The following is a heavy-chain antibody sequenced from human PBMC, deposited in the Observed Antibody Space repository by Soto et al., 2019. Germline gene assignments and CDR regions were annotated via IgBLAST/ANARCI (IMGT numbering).Heavy chain of an antibody. J-gene: IGHJ4*02. CDR2: IYGGGAT. Sequence: VQLVETGGGLIQPGGSLRLSCAASGFTVSSNYMGWVRQAPGKGLEPVSVIYGGGATYYADSVKGRFTISRDNSKNTLYLQKNSLRAEDTAVYYCAGPLNFDYWGQGTVVTVSS. CDR1: GFTVSSNY. V-gene: IGHV3-53*02. CDR3: AGPLNFDY.